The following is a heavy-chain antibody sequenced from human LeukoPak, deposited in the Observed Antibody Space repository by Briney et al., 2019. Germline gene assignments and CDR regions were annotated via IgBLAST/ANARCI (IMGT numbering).Heavy chain of an antibody. D-gene: IGHD3-3*01. Sequence: ASVKVSCKASGYTFTSYYMHWVRQAPGQGLEWMGIINPSGGSTSYAQKFQGRVTMTRDTSTSTVYMELSSLRSEDTAVYYYARALYYDFWSGYYKGENWFDPWGQGTLVTVSS. CDR3: ARALYYDFWSGYYKGENWFDP. CDR1: GYTFTSYY. J-gene: IGHJ5*02. CDR2: INPSGGST. V-gene: IGHV1-46*01.